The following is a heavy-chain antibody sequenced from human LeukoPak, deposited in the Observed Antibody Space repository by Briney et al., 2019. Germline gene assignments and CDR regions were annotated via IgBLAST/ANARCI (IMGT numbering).Heavy chain of an antibody. J-gene: IGHJ4*02. CDR1: GDSISYYY. Sequence: SETLSLTCTVSGDSISYYYWSWIRQPAGKGLEWIGRISTSGTTNYNPSLKSRVTMSVDTSKNQFSLKLSSVTAADTAVYYCARDVVAAAGTWDYWGQGTLVTVSS. D-gene: IGHD6-13*01. V-gene: IGHV4-4*07. CDR3: ARDVVAAAGTWDY. CDR2: ISTSGTT.